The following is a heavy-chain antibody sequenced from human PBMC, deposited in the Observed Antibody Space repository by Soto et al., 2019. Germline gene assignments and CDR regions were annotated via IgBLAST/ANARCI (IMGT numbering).Heavy chain of an antibody. CDR1: GFSFSNHD. CDR3: ASEGPEFFDY. CDR2: ISSSSYI. J-gene: IGHJ4*02. V-gene: IGHV3-21*01. D-gene: IGHD3-10*01. Sequence: PGGSLRLSCVASGFSFSNHDMDWVRQAPGKGLEWVSSISSSSYIYYADSVKGRFTISRDNAKNSLYVQMNSLRAEDTAVYYCASEGPEFFDYWGQGTLVTGSS.